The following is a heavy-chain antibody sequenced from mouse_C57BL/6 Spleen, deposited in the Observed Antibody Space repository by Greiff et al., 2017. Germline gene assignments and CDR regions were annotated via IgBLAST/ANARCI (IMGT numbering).Heavy chain of an antibody. CDR3: VRSYYGNGYYYAMDY. CDR2: IRSKSNNYAT. Sequence: EVKLMESGGGLVQPKGSLKLSCAASGFSFNTYAMNWVRPAPGKGLEWVARIRSKSNNYATYYADSVKDRFTISRDDSESMLYLQMNNLKTEDTAMYYCVRSYYGNGYYYAMDYWGQGTSVTVSS. D-gene: IGHD2-10*01. CDR1: GFSFNTYA. V-gene: IGHV10-1*01. J-gene: IGHJ4*01.